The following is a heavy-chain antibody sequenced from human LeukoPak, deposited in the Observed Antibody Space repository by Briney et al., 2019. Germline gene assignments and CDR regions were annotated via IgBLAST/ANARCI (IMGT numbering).Heavy chain of an antibody. CDR1: GASIGTGGFY. Sequence: PSQTLSLTCTISGASIGTGGFYWTWIRQPPGEGLEWIGYTYYTGSVDYNASLKSRLTISLDTSKNQFSLKLNSVTVADTAVYYCARDHSYYFGSQTSTLDVWGQGTAVTVSS. D-gene: IGHD3-10*01. V-gene: IGHV4-31*03. CDR3: ARDHSYYFGSQTSTLDV. J-gene: IGHJ6*02. CDR2: TYYTGSV.